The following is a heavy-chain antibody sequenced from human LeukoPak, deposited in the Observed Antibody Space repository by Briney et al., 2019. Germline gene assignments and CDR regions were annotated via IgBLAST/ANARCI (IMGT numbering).Heavy chain of an antibody. D-gene: IGHD3-10*01. CDR2: IWYDGSNK. Sequence: GGSLRLSRAASGFTFSSYGMHWVRHARGRGLEWVAVIWYDGSNKYYADSVKGRFTIFRDNSKNTLYLQMNSLRAEDTAVYYCARDYYGSGSYPDYWGQGTLVTVSS. CDR3: ARDYYGSGSYPDY. CDR1: GFTFSSYG. V-gene: IGHV3-33*01. J-gene: IGHJ4*02.